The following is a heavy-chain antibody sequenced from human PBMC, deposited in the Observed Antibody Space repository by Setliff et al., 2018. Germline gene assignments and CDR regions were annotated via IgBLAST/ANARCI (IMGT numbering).Heavy chain of an antibody. J-gene: IGHJ5*02. Sequence: SETLSLTCTVSGGSISSGGYYWSWIRQHPGKGLEWIGYIYYSGSTYYNPSLKSRVTISVDTSKNQFSLKLTSVTAADTAVYYCAREFRVWSGYYMVGNWFDPWGQGTLVTVSS. CDR2: IYYSGST. CDR3: AREFRVWSGYYMVGNWFDP. CDR1: GGSISSGGYY. D-gene: IGHD3-3*01. V-gene: IGHV4-31*03.